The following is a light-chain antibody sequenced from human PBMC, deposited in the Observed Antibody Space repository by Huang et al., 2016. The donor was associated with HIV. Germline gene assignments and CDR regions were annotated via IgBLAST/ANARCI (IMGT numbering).Light chain of an antibody. J-gene: IGKJ1*01. CDR3: QQYNNWPPWT. CDR1: QGISTS. V-gene: IGKV3-15*01. CDR2: GAS. Sequence: DIVMTQSPATLSVSPGERATFSCRASQGISTSVAWYQQKPGQAPRLLIYGASTRATGIPARFSGSGSGTEFTLTISSLQSEDFAVYYCQQYNNWPPWTFGQGTKVEIK.